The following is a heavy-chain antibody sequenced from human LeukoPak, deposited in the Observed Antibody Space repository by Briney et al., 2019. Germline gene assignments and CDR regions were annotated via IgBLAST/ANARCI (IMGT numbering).Heavy chain of an antibody. V-gene: IGHV3-23*01. Sequence: GGSLRLSCAASGFTFSSYAMSWVRQAPGKGLEWVSSISGSGGSTYYADSVKGRFTISRDNSKNTLYLQMISLRAEDTAVYYCAKGTYGGNSDIDYWGQGTLVTVSS. D-gene: IGHD4-23*01. CDR3: AKGTYGGNSDIDY. CDR1: GFTFSSYA. J-gene: IGHJ4*02. CDR2: ISGSGGST.